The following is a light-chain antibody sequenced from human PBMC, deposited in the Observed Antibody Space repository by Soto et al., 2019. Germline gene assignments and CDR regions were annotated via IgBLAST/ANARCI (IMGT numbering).Light chain of an antibody. CDR1: SSNIGSHT. Sequence: QSVLTQPPSASGTPGQRVTISCSGSSSNIGSHTVNWYQQLPGTAPKLLMYRNNQRPSGVPDRFSGSKSGTSASLAISGLQSEDEADYYCAAWDDSLNGPVFGGGTKLTVL. CDR3: AAWDDSLNGPV. V-gene: IGLV1-44*01. J-gene: IGLJ3*02. CDR2: RNN.